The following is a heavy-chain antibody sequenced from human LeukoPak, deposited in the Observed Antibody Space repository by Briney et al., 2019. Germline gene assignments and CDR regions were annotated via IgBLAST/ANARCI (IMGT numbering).Heavy chain of an antibody. D-gene: IGHD6-13*01. J-gene: IGHJ4*02. CDR3: ARDRAAAGTSFDY. CDR1: GFTFSSYA. CDR2: ISYDGSNK. V-gene: IGHV3-30*04. Sequence: GGSLRFSCAASGFTFSSYAMHWVRQAPGKGLEWVAVISYDGSNKYYADSVKGRFTISRDNSKNTLYLQMNSLRAEDTAVYYCARDRAAAGTSFDYWGQGTLVTVSS.